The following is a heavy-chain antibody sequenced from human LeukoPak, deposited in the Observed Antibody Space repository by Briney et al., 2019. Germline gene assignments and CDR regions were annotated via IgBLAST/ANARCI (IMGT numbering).Heavy chain of an antibody. CDR2: IYYSGST. CDR3: ARDKGSSSSWSATSFDY. V-gene: IGHV4-59*01. D-gene: IGHD6-13*01. Sequence: LETLSLTCTVSGGSISSYYWSWIRQPPGKGLEWIGYIYYSGSTNYNPSLKSRVTISVDTSKNQFSLKLSSVTAADTAVYYCARDKGSSSSWSATSFDYWGQGTLVTVSS. J-gene: IGHJ4*02. CDR1: GGSISSYY.